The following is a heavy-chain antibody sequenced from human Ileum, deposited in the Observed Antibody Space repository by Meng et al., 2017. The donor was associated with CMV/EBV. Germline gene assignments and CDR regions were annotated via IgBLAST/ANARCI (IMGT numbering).Heavy chain of an antibody. CDR1: GGAISSSNYY. J-gene: IGHJ4*02. CDR3: ASPFCSSTSCFYCFDY. D-gene: IGHD2-2*01. Sequence: ESLKISCTVSGGAISSSNYYWGWIRQPPGKGLEWIGSIYHTGTTYYNPSLKSRVTISLDTSKNQFSLKLTSVTAADTAVYYCASPFCSSTSCFYCFDYWGQGTLVTVSS. V-gene: IGHV4-39*07. CDR2: IYHTGTT.